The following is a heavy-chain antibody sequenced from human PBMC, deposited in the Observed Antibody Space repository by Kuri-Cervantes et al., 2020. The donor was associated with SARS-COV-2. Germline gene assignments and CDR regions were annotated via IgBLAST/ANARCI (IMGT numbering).Heavy chain of an antibody. Sequence: ASVKVSCKASGYTFTSYDINWVRQATGQGLEWMGWMNPNSGNTGYAQKFQGRVTITRNTSISTAYMELRSLRSDDTAAYYCARDSIPTLGYCSSTSCYVPYNWFDPWGQGTLVTVSS. CDR1: GYTFTSYD. CDR3: ARDSIPTLGYCSSTSCYVPYNWFDP. CDR2: MNPNSGNT. J-gene: IGHJ5*02. V-gene: IGHV1-8*03. D-gene: IGHD2-2*01.